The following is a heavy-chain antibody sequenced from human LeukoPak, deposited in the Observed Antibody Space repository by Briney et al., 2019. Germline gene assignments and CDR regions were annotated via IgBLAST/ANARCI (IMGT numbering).Heavy chain of an antibody. J-gene: IGHJ6*02. CDR1: GFTLSSYW. Sequence: PGGSLRLSCAGSGFTLSSYWMFWVRQAPGKGLEWVSRINSDGSNTIYADSVKGRFTISRDNAKNSLYLQMNSLRAEDTAVYYCARESYYYDSSGYRGYYYYGMDVWGQGTTVTVSS. D-gene: IGHD3-22*01. V-gene: IGHV3-74*01. CDR2: INSDGSNT. CDR3: ARESYYYDSSGYRGYYYYGMDV.